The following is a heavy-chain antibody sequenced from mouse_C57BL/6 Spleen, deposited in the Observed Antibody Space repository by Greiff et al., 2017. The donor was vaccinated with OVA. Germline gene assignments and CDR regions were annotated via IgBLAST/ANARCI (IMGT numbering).Heavy chain of an antibody. J-gene: IGHJ2*01. V-gene: IGHV1-82*01. D-gene: IGHD1-1*01. CDR2: IYPGDGDT. Sequence: QVHVKQSGPELVKPGASVKISCKASGYAFSSSWMNWVKQRPGKGLEWIGRIYPGDGDTNYNGQFKGKATLTADKSSSTAYMQLCSLTSDDSAVYFCARGRNCYGSSYVGFDDWGQGTTLTVSS. CDR1: GYAFSSSW. CDR3: ARGRNCYGSSYVGFDD.